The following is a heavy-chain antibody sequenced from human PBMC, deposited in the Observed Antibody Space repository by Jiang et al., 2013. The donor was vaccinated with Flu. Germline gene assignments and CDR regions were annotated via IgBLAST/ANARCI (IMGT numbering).Heavy chain of an antibody. D-gene: IGHD3-22*01. CDR3: ARIWHYYDSSGDIVY. J-gene: IGHJ4*02. Sequence: GAEVKKPGASVKVSCKASGYTFTSYGISWVRQAPGQGLEWMGWISAYNGNTNYAQKLQGRVTMTTDTSTSTAYMELRSLRSDDTAVYYCARIWHYYDSSGDIVYWGQGTLVTVSS. V-gene: IGHV1-18*01. CDR1: GYTFTSYG. CDR2: ISAYNGNT.